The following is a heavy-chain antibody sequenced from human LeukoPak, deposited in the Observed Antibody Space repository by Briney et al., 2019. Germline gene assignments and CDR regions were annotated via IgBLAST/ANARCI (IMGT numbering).Heavy chain of an antibody. J-gene: IGHJ1*01. D-gene: IGHD4-17*01. CDR2: INHSGST. CDR3: ARRYGDYLYADYFQH. V-gene: IGHV4-34*01. CDR1: GGSFSGYY. Sequence: PSETLSLTCAVYGGSFSGYYWSWIRQPPGKGLEWIGEINHSGSTNYNPSLKSRVTISVDTSKNQFSLKLSSVTAADTAVYYCARRYGDYLYADYFQHWGQGTLVTVSS.